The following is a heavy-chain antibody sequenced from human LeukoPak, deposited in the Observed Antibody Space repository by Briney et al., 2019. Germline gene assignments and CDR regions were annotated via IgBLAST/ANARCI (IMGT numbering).Heavy chain of an antibody. Sequence: GESLKISCQASGCRFTTDWIGWVRQVPGKGLEWMGMIYPGDSDTRYSPSFQGQVTISADTSINTAFLQWSSLKASDTAMYFCARHHEPPTYYTDYWGQGTLVTVSS. V-gene: IGHV5-51*01. CDR1: GCRFTTDW. CDR2: IYPGDSDT. CDR3: ARHHEPPTYYTDY. J-gene: IGHJ4*02.